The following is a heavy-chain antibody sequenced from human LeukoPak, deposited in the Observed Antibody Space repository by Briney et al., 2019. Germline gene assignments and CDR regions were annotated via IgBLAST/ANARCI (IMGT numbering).Heavy chain of an antibody. D-gene: IGHD4-17*01. J-gene: IGHJ3*02. CDR2: INWNGGST. CDR3: ARSTTVTTGHHAFDI. CDR1: GFTIDDYG. V-gene: IGHV3-20*04. Sequence: GGSLRLSCAASGFTIDDYGMRWVRQAPGKGLEWVSGINWNGGSTVYADSVKGRFTISRDNAKNSLYLQMNSLRAEDTALYYCARSTTVTTGHHAFDIWGQGTMVTVSS.